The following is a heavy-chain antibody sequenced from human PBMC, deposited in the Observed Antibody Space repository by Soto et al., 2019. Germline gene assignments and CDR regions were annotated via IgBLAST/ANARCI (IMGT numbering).Heavy chain of an antibody. CDR2: ITGSGGDT. D-gene: IGHD2-2*01. J-gene: IGHJ4*02. Sequence: EVQLLEAGGGFIQPGGSLRLSCAASGFTFSSYAMSWVRQAPGKGLEWVSAITGSGGDTYHADSVKGRFTISRDNAKNTLYLQMSSLRVEDTAVYYCAKGSASSRPYFFDYWGQGTLVTVSS. CDR1: GFTFSSYA. CDR3: AKGSASSRPYFFDY. V-gene: IGHV3-23*01.